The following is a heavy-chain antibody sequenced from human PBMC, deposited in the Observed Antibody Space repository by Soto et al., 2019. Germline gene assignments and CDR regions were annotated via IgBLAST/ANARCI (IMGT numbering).Heavy chain of an antibody. V-gene: IGHV1-8*01. CDR2: MNPNSGNT. CDR3: ARAPFGVVERYSYGMDV. J-gene: IGHJ6*02. D-gene: IGHD3-3*01. CDR1: GYTFTSYD. Sequence: DSVKVSCKASGYTFTSYDINWVRQATGQGLEWMGWMNPNSGNTGYAQKFQGRVTMTRNTSISTAYMELSSLRSEDTAVYYCARAPFGVVERYSYGMDVWGQGTTVTVFS.